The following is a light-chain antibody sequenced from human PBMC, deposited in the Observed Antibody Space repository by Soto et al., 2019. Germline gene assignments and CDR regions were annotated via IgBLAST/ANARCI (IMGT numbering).Light chain of an antibody. J-gene: IGLJ3*02. CDR2: EVS. Sequence: QSALTQPPSASGSPGQSVAISCTGTSSGVGGYDYVSWYQQYPGKAPKLMIYEVSKRPSGVPDRFSGSKSGNTASLTVSGLQAEDEADYYCSSYAGSKNLMFGGGTKVTVL. CDR3: SSYAGSKNLM. CDR1: SSGVGGYDY. V-gene: IGLV2-8*01.